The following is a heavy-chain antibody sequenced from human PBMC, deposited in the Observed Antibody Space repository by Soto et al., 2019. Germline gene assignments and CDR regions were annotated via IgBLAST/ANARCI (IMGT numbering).Heavy chain of an antibody. CDR1: GFSVSSSH. CDR2: IYSGGAT. CDR3: AKEAGSSSWTQGYYYGMDV. J-gene: IGHJ6*02. Sequence: PGGSLRLSCAASGFSVSSSHMIWVRQAPGKGLEWVSVIYSGGATYYAVSVKGRFTISRDNSKNTLYLQMNSLRAEDTAVYYCAKEAGSSSWTQGYYYGMDVWGQRTTVTVSS. V-gene: IGHV3-53*05. D-gene: IGHD6-13*01.